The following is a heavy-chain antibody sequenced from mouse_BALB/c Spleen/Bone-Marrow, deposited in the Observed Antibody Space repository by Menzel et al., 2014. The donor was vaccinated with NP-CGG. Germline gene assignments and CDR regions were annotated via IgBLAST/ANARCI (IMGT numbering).Heavy chain of an antibody. D-gene: IGHD1-2*01. CDR3: SRAEDKLLRQLFAH. CDR2: ISSGGTYT. V-gene: IGHV5-9-4*01. J-gene: IGHJ3*01. CDR1: GFTFSSYD. Sequence: EVKGVESGGGLVKPGGSLKLSCAASGFTFSSYDMSWVRQSPEKRLEWVADISSGGTYTYYPDIVTGRFTISRDNAKNTLYLEMSSLRFEDTAMYYFSRAEDKLLRQLFAHWVQGTLVTVSA.